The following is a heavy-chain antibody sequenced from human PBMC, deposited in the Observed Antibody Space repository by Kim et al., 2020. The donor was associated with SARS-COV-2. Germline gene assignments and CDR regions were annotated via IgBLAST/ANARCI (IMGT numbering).Heavy chain of an antibody. J-gene: IGHJ2*01. Sequence: NYNPPLRSRVTTSEDSAKNQLSLRLSSVTAADTAVYYCARDGRTSWYFDLWGRGTLVTVSS. D-gene: IGHD2-2*01. CDR3: ARDGRTSWYFDL. V-gene: IGHV4-59*01.